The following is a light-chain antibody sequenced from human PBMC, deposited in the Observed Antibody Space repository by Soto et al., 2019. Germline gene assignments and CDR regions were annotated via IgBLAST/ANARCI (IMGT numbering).Light chain of an antibody. Sequence: IQLTQSPSSLSESVGDRVTITCRASQGIGTYVAWYQQKPGKAPKLLIYAASTLQRGVPSRFSGSGSGTDFTLTISSLQPEDFTTYYCQQFNSYPRTFGPGTKVDIK. CDR1: QGIGTY. J-gene: IGKJ3*01. CDR2: AAS. CDR3: QQFNSYPRT. V-gene: IGKV1-9*01.